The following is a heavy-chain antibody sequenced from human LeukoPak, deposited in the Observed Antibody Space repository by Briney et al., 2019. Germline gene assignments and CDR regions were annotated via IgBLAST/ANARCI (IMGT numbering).Heavy chain of an antibody. CDR3: AIIGYSYMDV. CDR1: GFTFSRYA. Sequence: PGGSLRLSRADSGFTFSRYAMHWVRQAPGKGLEYVSAISSNGGSTYYANSVKGRFTISRDNSKNTLYLQMGSLRAEDMAVYYCAIIGYSYMDVWGKGTTVTISS. CDR2: ISSNGGST. D-gene: IGHD5-18*01. V-gene: IGHV3-64*01. J-gene: IGHJ6*03.